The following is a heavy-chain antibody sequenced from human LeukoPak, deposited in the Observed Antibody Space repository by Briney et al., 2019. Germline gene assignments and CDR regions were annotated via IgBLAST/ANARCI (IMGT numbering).Heavy chain of an antibody. CDR2: ISYDGTNK. CDR1: GFTFSTYA. D-gene: IGHD4-17*01. J-gene: IGHJ6*02. V-gene: IGHV3-30-3*02. CDR3: AEGMTTAVFWYYYGMDV. Sequence: GGSLRLSCAASGFTFSTYAMHWVRQAPGKGLEWVAFISYDGTNKYCADSVKGRFTISRDNSKNTLYLQMNSLRAEDTAMYYCAEGMTTAVFWYYYGMDVWGQGTTVTVSS.